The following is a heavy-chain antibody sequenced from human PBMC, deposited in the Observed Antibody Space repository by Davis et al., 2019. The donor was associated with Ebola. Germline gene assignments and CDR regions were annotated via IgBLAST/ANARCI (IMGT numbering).Heavy chain of an antibody. D-gene: IGHD3-10*01. CDR3: AILWFGDFDY. CDR1: GFTFSSYG. V-gene: IGHV3-21*01. Sequence: GGSLRLSCAASGFTFSSYGMHWVRQAPGKGLEWVSSISSGSTYIYYADSVKGRFTISRDNAKNSLYLQMNSLRAEDTAVYYCAILWFGDFDYWGQGTLVTVSS. J-gene: IGHJ4*02. CDR2: ISSGSTYI.